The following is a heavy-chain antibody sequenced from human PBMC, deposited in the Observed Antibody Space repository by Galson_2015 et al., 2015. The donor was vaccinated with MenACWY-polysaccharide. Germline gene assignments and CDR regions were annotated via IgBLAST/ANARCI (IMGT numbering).Heavy chain of an antibody. V-gene: IGHV3-23*01. J-gene: IGHJ4*02. CDR2: IGGSGSNT. CDR3: ARVRYSTGKYQFDY. CDR1: GFTFSNYA. Sequence: SLRLSCAASGFTFSNYAMSWVRQALGKGLEWVSTIGGSGSNTHYADSVKGRFTISRDNSKNTLSLQMNSLRAEDTAVYYCARVRYSTGKYQFDYWGQGTLVAVSS. D-gene: IGHD2-2*01.